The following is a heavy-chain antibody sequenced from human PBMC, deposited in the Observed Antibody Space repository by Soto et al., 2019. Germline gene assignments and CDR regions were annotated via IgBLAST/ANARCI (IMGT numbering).Heavy chain of an antibody. Sequence: SETLSLTCTVSGGSVTGFYWSWIRQPPGKRLEWIGYIFHSGSSNYNPSLKSRVTISADTSKNQFSLKLSSVTAADTAVYYCARDREDGMDVWGQGTTVTVSS. CDR2: IFHSGSS. CDR3: ARDREDGMDV. V-gene: IGHV4-59*02. J-gene: IGHJ6*02. CDR1: GGSVTGFY.